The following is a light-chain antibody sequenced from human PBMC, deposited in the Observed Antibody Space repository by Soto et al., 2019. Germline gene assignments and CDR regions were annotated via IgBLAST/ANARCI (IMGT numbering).Light chain of an antibody. V-gene: IGKV3-20*01. J-gene: IGKJ4*01. CDR2: GAS. Sequence: IVLTQSPGTLSLSPGERATVSCRASQSGSSRYLAWYQLKPGQAPRLFISGASSSATGIPDRFTGSGSGTEFPLTINIVEPEDVAVYYCQHYGSSPPTVGGGTKVEIK. CDR1: QSGSSRY. CDR3: QHYGSSPPT.